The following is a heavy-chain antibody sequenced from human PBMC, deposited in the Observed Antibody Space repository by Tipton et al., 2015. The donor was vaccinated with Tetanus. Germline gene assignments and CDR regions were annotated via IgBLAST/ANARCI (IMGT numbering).Heavy chain of an antibody. CDR2: INHSGST. CDR1: GGSFSGYY. Sequence: LRLSCAVYGGSFSGYYWSWIRQPPGKGLEWIGEINHSGSTNYNPSLKSRVTISVDTSKNQFSLKLSSVTAADTAVYYCAREKPTAMVFGYWGQGTLVTVSS. V-gene: IGHV4-34*01. J-gene: IGHJ4*02. D-gene: IGHD5-18*01. CDR3: AREKPTAMVFGY.